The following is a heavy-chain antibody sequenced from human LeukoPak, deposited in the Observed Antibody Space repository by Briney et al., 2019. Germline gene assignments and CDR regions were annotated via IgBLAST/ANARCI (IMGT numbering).Heavy chain of an antibody. CDR2: IYSGGTT. J-gene: IGHJ4*02. CDR1: GFTFSDYY. CDR3: ARGSIRAFDY. Sequence: PGGSLRLSCAASGFTFSDYYMSWIRQAPGKGLEWVSVIYSGGTTYYADSVKGRFTISRDNSKNTLYLQMNSLRAEDTAVYYCARGSIRAFDYWGQGTLVTVSS. V-gene: IGHV3-53*01.